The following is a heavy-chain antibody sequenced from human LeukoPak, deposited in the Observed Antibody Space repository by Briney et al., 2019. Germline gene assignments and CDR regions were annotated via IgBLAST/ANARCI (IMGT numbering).Heavy chain of an antibody. D-gene: IGHD2-2*01. V-gene: IGHV3-21*01. Sequence: GGSLRLSCAASGFTFSSYSMNWVRQAPGKGLEWVSSISSSSSYIYYADSVKGRFTISRDNAKNSLYLQMNSLRAEDTAVYYCARAGNAEYCSSTSCKGPFDYWGQGTLVTVSS. CDR1: GFTFSSYS. CDR2: ISSSSSYI. CDR3: ARAGNAEYCSSTSCKGPFDY. J-gene: IGHJ4*02.